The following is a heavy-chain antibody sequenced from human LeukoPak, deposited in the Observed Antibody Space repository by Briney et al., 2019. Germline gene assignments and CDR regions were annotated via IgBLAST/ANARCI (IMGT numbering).Heavy chain of an antibody. CDR3: ARDFARHYYDSSGYYSGAFDI. CDR2: IYSGGST. Sequence: GGSLRLSCAASGFTVSSNYMSWVRQAPGKGLEWVSVIYSGGSTYYADSVKGRFTISRDNSKNTLYLQMNSLRAEDTAVYYCARDFARHYYDSSGYYSGAFDIWGQGTMVTVSS. J-gene: IGHJ3*02. V-gene: IGHV3-66*01. CDR1: GFTVSSNY. D-gene: IGHD3-22*01.